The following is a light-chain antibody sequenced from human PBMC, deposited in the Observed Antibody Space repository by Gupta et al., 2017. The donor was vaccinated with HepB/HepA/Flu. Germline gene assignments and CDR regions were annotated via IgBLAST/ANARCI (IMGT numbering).Light chain of an antibody. CDR2: GAS. J-gene: IGKJ4*01. CDR3: QQYSTSGLT. Sequence: IVLTQSPGTLSLSPGERANPSCRASQTIANNDVAWYQQKPGQAPRLLIYGASSRAIGVPDRFSGSGSGPDFTLIINRLEPGDSALYYCQQYSTSGLTFGGGTKVEIK. CDR1: QTIANND. V-gene: IGKV3-20*01.